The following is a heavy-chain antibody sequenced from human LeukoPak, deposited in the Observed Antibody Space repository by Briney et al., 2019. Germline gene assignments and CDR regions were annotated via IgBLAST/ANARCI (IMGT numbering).Heavy chain of an antibody. D-gene: IGHD2-2*01. Sequence: SVKVSCKASGYTFSSYAISWVRQAPGQGLEWMGGIIPIFGTANYAQKFQGRVTITADESTSTAYMELSSLRSEDTAVYYCARGPLTYQLQTGYYYYYMDVWGKGTTVTISS. CDR2: IIPIFGTA. CDR1: GYTFSSYA. V-gene: IGHV1-69*13. CDR3: ARGPLTYQLQTGYYYYYMDV. J-gene: IGHJ6*03.